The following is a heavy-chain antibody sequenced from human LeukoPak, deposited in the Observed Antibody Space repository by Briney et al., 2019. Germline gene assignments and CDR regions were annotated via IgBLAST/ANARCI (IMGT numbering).Heavy chain of an antibody. CDR3: ARGPPYGDYYFDY. V-gene: IGHV3-53*01. J-gene: IGHJ4*02. Sequence: GGSLRLSCAASGFTVSSNYMSWVRQAPGKGLEWVSVIYSGGSTYYVDSVKGRFTISRDNSKNTLYLQMNSLRAEDTAVYYCARGPPYGDYYFDYWGQGTLVTVSS. CDR2: IYSGGST. D-gene: IGHD4-17*01. CDR1: GFTVSSNY.